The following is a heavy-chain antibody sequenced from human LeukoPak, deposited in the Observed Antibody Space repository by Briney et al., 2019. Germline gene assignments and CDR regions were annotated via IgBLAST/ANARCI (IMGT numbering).Heavy chain of an antibody. CDR3: ARSQLEQPYYMDV. D-gene: IGHD1/OR15-1a*01. CDR2: ISAYNGNT. Sequence: ASVKVSCKASGYTFTSYGISWVRPATGQGLDWMGWISAYNGNTNYAQKLQGRVTMTTYTSTSTVYMELRSLRSDDTAVYYCARSQLEQPYYMDVWGKGTTVTVSS. CDR1: GYTFTSYG. J-gene: IGHJ6*03. V-gene: IGHV1-18*01.